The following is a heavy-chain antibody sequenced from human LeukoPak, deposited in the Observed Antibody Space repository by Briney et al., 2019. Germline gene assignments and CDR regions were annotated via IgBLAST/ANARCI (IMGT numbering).Heavy chain of an antibody. J-gene: IGHJ5*02. Sequence: SDTLSLTCAVYGGSLSGYYWRWIRQPPRKGREWIGEVNHRESTNYNRSLKSRVTISVVTSKNQFSLKLSSVTAADTAVYYCARFIVVVPAAPNGRNWFDPWGQGTLVTVSS. V-gene: IGHV4-34*01. D-gene: IGHD2-2*01. CDR3: ARFIVVVPAAPNGRNWFDP. CDR1: GGSLSGYY. CDR2: VNHREST.